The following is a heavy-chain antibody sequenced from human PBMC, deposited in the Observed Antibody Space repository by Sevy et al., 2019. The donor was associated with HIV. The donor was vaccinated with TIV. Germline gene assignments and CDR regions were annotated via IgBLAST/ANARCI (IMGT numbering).Heavy chain of an antibody. V-gene: IGHV3-48*01. CDR2: ISSSSSTI. J-gene: IGHJ6*03. CDR1: GFTFSSYS. D-gene: IGHD2-2*01. CDR3: ARAHRRDIVVVPAARKPYYYYYYMDV. Sequence: GGCLRLSCAASGFTFSSYSMNWVRQAPGKGLEWVSYISSSSSTIYYSDFVKGRFTISRDNAKNSLYLQMNSLRAGDTAVYYCARAHRRDIVVVPAARKPYYYYYYMDVWGNGTTVTVSS.